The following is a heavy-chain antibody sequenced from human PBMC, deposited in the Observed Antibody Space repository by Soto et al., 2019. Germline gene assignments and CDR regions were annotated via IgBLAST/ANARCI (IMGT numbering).Heavy chain of an antibody. J-gene: IGHJ4*02. CDR2: ISPYSGNT. CDR3: ARDLGGWPDY. D-gene: IGHD2-15*01. Sequence: ASVKVSCKASGYIFVNYGIAWVRQAPGQGLEWMGWISPYSGNTHYASKVQGRLTMTTDTSTSTAYMELSSLRSEDTAVYYCARDLGGWPDYWGQGTLVTVSS. CDR1: GYIFVNYG. V-gene: IGHV1-18*01.